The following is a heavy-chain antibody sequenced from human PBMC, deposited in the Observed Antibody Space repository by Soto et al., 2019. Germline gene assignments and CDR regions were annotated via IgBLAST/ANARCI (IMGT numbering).Heavy chain of an antibody. CDR3: GRVMRSLLSITALDT. CDR2: IDPSGGKT. Sequence: ASVKVSCKASGYTFTRDQIHWVRQAPGQGLEWMGMIDPSGGKTDYAQKFQGRVTMTRDTSTSTVYMALSSLRSEDTAIYFCGRVMRSLLSITALDTWGQGTLVTVSS. D-gene: IGHD3-10*01. V-gene: IGHV1-46*01. J-gene: IGHJ5*02. CDR1: GYTFTRDQ.